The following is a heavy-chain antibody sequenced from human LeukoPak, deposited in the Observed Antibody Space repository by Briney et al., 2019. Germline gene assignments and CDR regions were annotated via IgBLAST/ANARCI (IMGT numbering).Heavy chain of an antibody. V-gene: IGHV4-61*02. J-gene: IGHJ4*02. Sequence: PSETLSLTCTVSGGSISSGSYYWSWIRQPAGKGLEWIGRIYTSGSTDYNPSLKSRVTISVDTSKNQFSLKLRSVTTADTAVYYCARVSGHYSNFDYWGQGTLVTVSS. CDR2: IYTSGST. CDR1: GGSISSGSYY. CDR3: ARVSGHYSNFDY. D-gene: IGHD4-11*01.